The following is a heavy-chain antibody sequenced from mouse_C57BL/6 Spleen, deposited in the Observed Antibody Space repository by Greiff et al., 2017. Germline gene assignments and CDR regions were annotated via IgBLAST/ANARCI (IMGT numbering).Heavy chain of an antibody. D-gene: IGHD4-1*01. Sequence: VQLQQPGAELVKPGASVKLSCKASGYTFTSYWMQWVKQRPGQGLEWIGEIDPSASYTNYNQTFKGKATLTVDTSSSTAYMQLSGLTSEDSAVYYCARGGTGTWYFDVWGTGTTVTVSS. J-gene: IGHJ1*03. V-gene: IGHV1-50*01. CDR3: ARGGTGTWYFDV. CDR2: IDPSASYT. CDR1: GYTFTSYW.